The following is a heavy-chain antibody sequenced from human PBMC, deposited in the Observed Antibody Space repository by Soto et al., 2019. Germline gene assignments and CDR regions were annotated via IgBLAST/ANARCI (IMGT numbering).Heavy chain of an antibody. J-gene: IGHJ4*02. D-gene: IGHD3-16*01. Sequence: QVHLVESGGGVVQPGRSLRLSCAASGFTFSDYAMHWVRQAPGKGLEWVAVISFDGSNKYYADSVKNRFTISRDNSKNTLYVQWNNLRAVNTAVYYCGKYGRFGNGYSLGFDYWGQGTLVTVSS. CDR2: ISFDGSNK. V-gene: IGHV3-30-3*02. CDR1: GFTFSDYA. CDR3: GKYGRFGNGYSLGFDY.